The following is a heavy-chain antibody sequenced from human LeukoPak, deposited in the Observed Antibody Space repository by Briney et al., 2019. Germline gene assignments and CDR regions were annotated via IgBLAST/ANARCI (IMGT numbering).Heavy chain of an antibody. V-gene: IGHV1-46*01. J-gene: IGHJ4*02. Sequence: GASVKISFKASGYTFTSYYMHWVRQAPGQGLEWMGIINPSGGSTSYAQKFQGRVTMTRDTSTSTVYMELSSLRSEDTAVYYCARAGYGGNYDYWGQGTLVTVSS. CDR3: ARAGYGGNYDY. CDR1: GYTFTSYY. D-gene: IGHD4-23*01. CDR2: INPSGGST.